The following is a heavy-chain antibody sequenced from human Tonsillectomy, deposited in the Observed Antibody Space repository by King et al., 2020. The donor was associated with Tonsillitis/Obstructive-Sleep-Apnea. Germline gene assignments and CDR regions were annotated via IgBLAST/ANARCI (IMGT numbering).Heavy chain of an antibody. J-gene: IGHJ5*02. V-gene: IGHV4-39*01. CDR3: ARRLRYCSSTSCYSNWFDP. CDR1: GGSISSSSYY. Sequence: QLQESGPGLVKPSETLSLTCTVSGGSISSSSYYWGWIRQPPGKGLEWIGSIYYSGSTYYNPSLKSRVTISVDTSKNQFSLKLSSVTAADTAVYYCARRLRYCSSTSCYSNWFDPWGQGTLVTVSS. D-gene: IGHD2-2*01. CDR2: IYYSGST.